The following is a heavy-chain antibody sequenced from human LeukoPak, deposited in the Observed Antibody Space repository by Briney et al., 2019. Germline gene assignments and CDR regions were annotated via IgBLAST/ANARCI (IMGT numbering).Heavy chain of an antibody. J-gene: IGHJ5*02. CDR1: GGSISSSSYY. CDR3: ARDSGRRIASLIGDWFDP. V-gene: IGHV4-39*07. D-gene: IGHD6-13*01. CDR2: IYYSGST. Sequence: SETLSLTCTVSGGSISSSSYYWGWIRQPPGKGLEWIGSIYYSGSTNYNPSLKSRVTISVDTSKNQFSLKLSSVTAADTAVYYCARDSGRRIASLIGDWFDPWGQGTLVTVSS.